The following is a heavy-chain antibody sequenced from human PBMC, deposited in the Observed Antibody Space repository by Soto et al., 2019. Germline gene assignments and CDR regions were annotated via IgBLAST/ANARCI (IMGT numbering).Heavy chain of an antibody. CDR2: ISYDGSNK. D-gene: IGHD1-1*01. V-gene: IGHV3-30-3*01. CDR3: AKVPGTRYYYYGMDV. J-gene: IGHJ6*02. CDR1: GFTFSSYS. Sequence: GGPLTLSCAASGFTFSSYSMHWVRQAPDKGLEWVAVISYDGSNKYYADSVKGRFTISRDNSKNTLYLQMNSLRAEDTAVYYCAKVPGTRYYYYGMDVWGQGTTVTVSS.